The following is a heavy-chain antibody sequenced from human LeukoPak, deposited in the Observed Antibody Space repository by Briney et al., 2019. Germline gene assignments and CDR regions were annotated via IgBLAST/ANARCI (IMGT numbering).Heavy chain of an antibody. Sequence: AGGSLRLSCAASGFTFSSYSMNWVRQAPGKGLEWVSYISSSSSTIYYADSVKGRFTISRDNAENSLYLQMNSLRAEDTAIYYCARERGGAVVRGPQDYWGQGTLVTVSS. J-gene: IGHJ4*02. D-gene: IGHD3-10*01. V-gene: IGHV3-48*04. CDR3: ARERGGAVVRGPQDY. CDR2: ISSSSSTI. CDR1: GFTFSSYS.